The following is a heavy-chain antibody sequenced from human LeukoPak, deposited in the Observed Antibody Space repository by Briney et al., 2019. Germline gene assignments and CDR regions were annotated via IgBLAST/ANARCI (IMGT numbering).Heavy chain of an antibody. Sequence: PSETLSLTCSVSGASISSGSNYWGWIRQPPGKTLEWIGSIYSSGSTYYNPSLKSRVIIIIDTPKNHFSLTLSSVTAADTAVYYCARDQIVVVPAAMMEHSFDYWGQGTLVTVSS. CDR3: ARDQIVVVPAAMMEHSFDY. D-gene: IGHD2-2*01. CDR2: IYSSGST. CDR1: GASISSGSNY. V-gene: IGHV4-39*07. J-gene: IGHJ4*02.